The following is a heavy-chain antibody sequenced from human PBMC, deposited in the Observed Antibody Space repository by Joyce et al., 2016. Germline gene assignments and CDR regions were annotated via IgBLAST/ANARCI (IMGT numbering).Heavy chain of an antibody. V-gene: IGHV3-33*01. CDR2: IWDDGSNK. Sequence: QVQLVESGGGVVQPGRSLRLSCAASGFTFSSYGMHWVRQAPGKGLGWVAVIWDDGSNKYYADSVQGRFSISRDNSKNTVSLQMNSLRAEDTAVYYCARENSDTSDYGGIAIWGQGTMVTVSS. J-gene: IGHJ3*02. D-gene: IGHD3-22*01. CDR1: GFTFSSYG. CDR3: ARENSDTSDYGGIAI.